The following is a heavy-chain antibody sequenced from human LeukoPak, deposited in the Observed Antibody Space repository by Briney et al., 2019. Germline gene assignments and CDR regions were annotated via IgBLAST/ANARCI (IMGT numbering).Heavy chain of an antibody. Sequence: ASVKVSCKASGYTFTSYDINWVRQATGQGLEWMGWMNPNSGNTGYAQKFQGRVTMTRNTSISTAYMELSSLRSEDTAVYYCAREEDRLLWFGELLPTKYGMDVWGQGTTVTVSS. CDR3: AREEDRLLWFGELLPTKYGMDV. CDR2: MNPNSGNT. D-gene: IGHD3-10*01. V-gene: IGHV1-8*01. J-gene: IGHJ6*02. CDR1: GYTFTSYD.